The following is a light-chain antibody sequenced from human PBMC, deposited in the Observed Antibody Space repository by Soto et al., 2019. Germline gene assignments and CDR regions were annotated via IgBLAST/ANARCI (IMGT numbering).Light chain of an antibody. J-gene: IGKJ2*01. CDR2: GVF. CDR3: QHYDGSPRT. V-gene: IGKV3-20*01. CDR1: QSVNSNY. Sequence: ETVLTQSPGTVSLSPGERATLSCRTSQSVNSNYLAWYQQKPGQAPRLLIYGVFNRATGIPDRFSGSVSGTDFTLTISGPEPEDSAIYYCQHYDGSPRTFGQGTKVEIK.